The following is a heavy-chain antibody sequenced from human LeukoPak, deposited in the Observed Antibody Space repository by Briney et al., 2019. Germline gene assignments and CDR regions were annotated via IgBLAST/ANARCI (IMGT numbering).Heavy chain of an antibody. J-gene: IGHJ3*02. D-gene: IGHD3-22*01. CDR1: GFTFSSYA. V-gene: IGHV3-30-3*01. Sequence: GGSLRLSCAASGFTFSSYAMHWVRQAPGKGLEWVAVISYDGSNKYYADSVKGRFTISRDNSKNTLYLQMNSLRAEDTAVYYCARGIVGDAFDIWGQGTMVTVSS. CDR2: ISYDGSNK. CDR3: ARGIVGDAFDI.